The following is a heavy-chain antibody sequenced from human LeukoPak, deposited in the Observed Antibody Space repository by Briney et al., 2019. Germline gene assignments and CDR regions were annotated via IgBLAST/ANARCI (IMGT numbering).Heavy chain of an antibody. CDR2: INHSGRA. CDR1: GGSFRGYS. D-gene: IGHD3-22*01. CDR3: ARGPYSYDSSGAFDI. J-gene: IGHJ3*02. Sequence: SETLSLTCDVHGGSFRGYSWNWIRQPPGKGLEWIGEINHSGRAKYNPSLKSRVTISVDTSKNQFSLKLSSVTAADTAVYFCARGPYSYDSSGAFDIWAKGQWSPSLQ. V-gene: IGHV4-34*01.